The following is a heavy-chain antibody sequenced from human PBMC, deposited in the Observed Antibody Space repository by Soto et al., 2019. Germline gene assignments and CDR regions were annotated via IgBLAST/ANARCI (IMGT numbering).Heavy chain of an antibody. CDR1: GYTFTSYY. V-gene: IGHV1-46*01. CDR3: AKISLAGGRRRPKCPPPLDY. Sequence: ASVKVSWKASGYTFTSYYLHWARQSPRQGLEWMGIINPSGGSTSYAQKFQGRVTMTRDTSTSTVYMELSSLRSEDTAVYYCAKISLAGGRRRPKCPPPLDYWGQGTLVTVSS. CDR2: INPSGGST. D-gene: IGHD3-16*01. J-gene: IGHJ4*02.